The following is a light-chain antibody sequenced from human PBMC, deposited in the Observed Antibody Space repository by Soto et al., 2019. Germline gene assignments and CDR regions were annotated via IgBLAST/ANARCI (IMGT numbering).Light chain of an antibody. CDR1: SSDVGGYNY. CDR3: TSYTNSGTVLV. J-gene: IGLJ2*01. V-gene: IGLV2-14*01. Sequence: QSALTQPASVSGSPGQSITISCTGTSSDVGGYNYVSWYQQHPGKAPKLMIYDVSNRPSGVSNRFSGSKSGNTASLTISGLQAEDEADYYCTSYTNSGTVLVFGVGTKLTVL. CDR2: DVS.